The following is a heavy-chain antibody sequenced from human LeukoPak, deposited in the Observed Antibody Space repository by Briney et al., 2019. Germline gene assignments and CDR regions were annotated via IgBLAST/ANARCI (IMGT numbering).Heavy chain of an antibody. D-gene: IGHD3-16*01. CDR3: AREWGQTYWYFDL. V-gene: IGHV4-30-4*01. Sequence: SETLSLTCTVSGGSISSGDYYWSWIRQPPGKGLEWIGYIYYSGSTYYNPSLKSRVTISVDTSKNQFSLKLSSVTAADTAVYYCAREWGQTYWYFDLWGRGTLVTVSS. CDR2: IYYSGST. CDR1: GGSISSGDYY. J-gene: IGHJ2*01.